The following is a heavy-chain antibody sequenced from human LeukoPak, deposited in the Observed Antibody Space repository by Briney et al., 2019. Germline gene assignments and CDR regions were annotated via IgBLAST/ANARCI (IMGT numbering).Heavy chain of an antibody. Sequence: GGSLRLSCEGSGFIFSSYAMTWVRQAPGKGLQWVSSISGSGESTYYADSMKGRFTISRDNSKTTLSLQMNSLRAEDTAVYFCAKGWEFRVVIPAAVSWGQGTLVTVSS. D-gene: IGHD3-3*01. J-gene: IGHJ5*02. V-gene: IGHV3-23*01. CDR3: AKGWEFRVVIPAAVS. CDR1: GFIFSSYA. CDR2: ISGSGEST.